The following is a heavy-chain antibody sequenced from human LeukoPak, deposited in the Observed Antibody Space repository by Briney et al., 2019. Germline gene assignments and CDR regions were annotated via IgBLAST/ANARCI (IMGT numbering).Heavy chain of an antibody. CDR3: ARDRQLWFWAAFDI. J-gene: IGHJ3*02. CDR1: GFTFDDYA. Sequence: SGGSLRLSCAASGFTFDDYAMHWVRQAPGKGLVWVSRINSDGSSTSYADSVKGRFTISRDNAKNTLYLQMNSLRAEDTAVYYCARDRQLWFWAAFDIWGQGTMVTVSS. D-gene: IGHD5-18*01. V-gene: IGHV3-74*01. CDR2: INSDGSST.